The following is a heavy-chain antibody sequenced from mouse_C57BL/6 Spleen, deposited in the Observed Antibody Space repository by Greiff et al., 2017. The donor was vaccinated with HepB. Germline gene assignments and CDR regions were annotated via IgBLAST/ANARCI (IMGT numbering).Heavy chain of an antibody. Sequence: QVQLQQSGAELVRPGASVTLSCKASGYTFTDYEMHWVKQTPVHGLEWIGAIDPETGGTAYNQKFKGKAILTADKSSSTAYMELRSLTSEDSAVYYCTRSTMITRAMDYWGQGTSVTVSS. J-gene: IGHJ4*01. CDR1: GYTFTDYE. D-gene: IGHD2-4*01. CDR2: IDPETGGT. V-gene: IGHV1-15*01. CDR3: TRSTMITRAMDY.